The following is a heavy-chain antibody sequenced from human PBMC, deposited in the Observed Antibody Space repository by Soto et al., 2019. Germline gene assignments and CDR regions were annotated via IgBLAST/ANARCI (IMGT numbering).Heavy chain of an antibody. Sequence: QVQLVQSGAEVKKPGASVKVSCKASGDTFTDYYIHWVRQAPGQGLEWMGTVNPSGGHTTYAQHFLGRMNRTRDTSPSTLYMELTSLTSEDTAVYYCARGGHVVVVTAALDYWGQGTLVTVSS. V-gene: IGHV1-46*01. J-gene: IGHJ4*02. CDR1: GDTFTDYY. D-gene: IGHD2-21*02. CDR3: ARGGHVVVVTAALDY. CDR2: VNPSGGHT.